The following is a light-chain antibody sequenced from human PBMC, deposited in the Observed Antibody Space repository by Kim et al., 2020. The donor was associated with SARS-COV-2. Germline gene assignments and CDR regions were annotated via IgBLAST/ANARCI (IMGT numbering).Light chain of an antibody. V-gene: IGLV2-8*01. J-gene: IGLJ3*02. CDR2: EVT. Sequence: PGQSVTISCTGSSSDVGGYNYVSWYQQHPGKAPKLMIYEVTKRPSGVPDRFSGSKSGSTASLTVSGLQAEDEADYYCSSYAGSNNLVFGGGTQLTV. CDR3: SSYAGSNNLV. CDR1: SSDVGGYNY.